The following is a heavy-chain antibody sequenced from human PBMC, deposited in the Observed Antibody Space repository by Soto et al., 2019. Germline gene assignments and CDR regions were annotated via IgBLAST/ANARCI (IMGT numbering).Heavy chain of an antibody. J-gene: IGHJ6*02. CDR2: IYYSGST. CDR3: ASGIVLVPAARFYYGMDV. CDR1: GGSVSSGSYY. V-gene: IGHV4-61*01. D-gene: IGHD2-2*01. Sequence: QVQLQESGPGLVKPSETLSLTCTVSGGSVSSGSYYWSWIRQPPGKGLEWIGYIYYSGSTNYNPSLKSRVTISVDTSKNQFSLKLSSVTAADTAVYYCASGIVLVPAARFYYGMDVWGQGTTVTVSS.